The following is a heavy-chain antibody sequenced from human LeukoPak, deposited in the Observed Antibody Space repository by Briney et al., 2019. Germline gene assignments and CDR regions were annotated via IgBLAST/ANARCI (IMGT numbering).Heavy chain of an antibody. CDR1: GYTFTSYC. CDR3: ARGHYDSSGLGFDP. J-gene: IGHJ5*02. V-gene: IGHV1-46*01. CDR2: IYPGGGST. Sequence: ASVKVSCKTSGYTFTSYCIHWVRQAPGQGLEWMGIIYPGGGSTNYAQKFQGRLTMTRDMSTSTVYMELSSLRSEDTAFYYCARGHYDSSGLGFDPWGQGTLVTVSS. D-gene: IGHD3-22*01.